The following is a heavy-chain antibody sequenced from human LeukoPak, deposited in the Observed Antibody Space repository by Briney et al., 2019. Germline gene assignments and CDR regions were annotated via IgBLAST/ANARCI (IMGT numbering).Heavy chain of an antibody. CDR3: ASLDYAGNYVDD. Sequence: SETLSLTCTVSGGSITSRAYYWGWIPQPPGKGLEWIGSVYYSGSTYHNPSLKSRVTMSVDTSKNQFTLKLSSVTAADTAVYYCASLDYAGNYVDDWGRGTLVTVSS. CDR2: VYYSGST. CDR1: GGSITSRAYY. V-gene: IGHV4-39*06. D-gene: IGHD4-23*01. J-gene: IGHJ4*02.